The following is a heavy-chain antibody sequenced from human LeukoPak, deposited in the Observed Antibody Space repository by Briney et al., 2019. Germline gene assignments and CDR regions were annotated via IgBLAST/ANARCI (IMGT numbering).Heavy chain of an antibody. CDR1: GYTFSNFD. CDR2: MNPGSGDT. Sequence: GASVKVSCKASGYTFSNFDVNWVRQAPGQGLEWMAWMNPGSGDTGYEGKFQARLSLSSNTSIITASMELTSLTSEDTAVYHCARSRRGYYMDVWGKGTTVIVSS. CDR3: ARSRRGYYMDV. V-gene: IGHV1-8*02. J-gene: IGHJ6*03.